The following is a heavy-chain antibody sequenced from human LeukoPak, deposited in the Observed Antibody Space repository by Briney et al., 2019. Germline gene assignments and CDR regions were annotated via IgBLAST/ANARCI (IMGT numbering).Heavy chain of an antibody. D-gene: IGHD1-26*01. J-gene: IGHJ4*02. CDR3: ARLIVGAIDS. CDR2: IKQDGSEK. CDR1: GFTFSRYW. Sequence: PGGSLRLSCAAPGFTFSRYWMSWVRQAPGKGLEWVANIKQDGSEKYYVDSVKGRFTISRDNAKNSLYLQMNSLRAEDTAVYYCARLIVGAIDSWGQGTLVTVSS. V-gene: IGHV3-7*01.